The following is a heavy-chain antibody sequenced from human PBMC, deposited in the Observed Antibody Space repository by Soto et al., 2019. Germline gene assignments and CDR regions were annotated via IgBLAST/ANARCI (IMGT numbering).Heavy chain of an antibody. CDR2: VRSSGDSK. D-gene: IGHD1-20*01. V-gene: IGHV3-23*01. CDR1: GFTFTNYA. J-gene: IGHJ6*02. Sequence: QLLESGGGLVQTGGSLRLSCTASGFTFTNYAISWVRQAPGKGLEWVSGVRSSGDSKYYADAVKGRITTSRDDSKTMLYLQNNSLADEEAAVYYCAKGGIRVLVLMDFWGQGTMVTVSS. CDR3: AKGGIRVLVLMDF.